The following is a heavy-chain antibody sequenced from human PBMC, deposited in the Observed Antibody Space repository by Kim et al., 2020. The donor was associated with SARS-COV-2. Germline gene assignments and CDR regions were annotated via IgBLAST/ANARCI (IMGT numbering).Heavy chain of an antibody. J-gene: IGHJ5*02. D-gene: IGHD6-13*01. CDR3: ARAEAWAAAGPSNWFDP. V-gene: IGHV4-59*01. Sequence: SETLSLTCTVSGGSISSYYWSWIRQPPGKGLEWIGSTYYSGSTNYNPSLKSRATISVDTSKNQFSLKLSSVTAADTAVYYCARAEAWAAAGPSNWFDPWG. CDR2: TYYSGST. CDR1: GGSISSYY.